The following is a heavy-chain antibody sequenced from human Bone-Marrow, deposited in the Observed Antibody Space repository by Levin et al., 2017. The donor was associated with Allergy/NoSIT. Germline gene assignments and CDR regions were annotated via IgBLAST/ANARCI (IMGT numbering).Heavy chain of an antibody. Sequence: PSETLSLTCSVSGGSISSGGYYWTWIRQHPEWGLQWLGYIFYSGTTYYSPSLKSRVSISVDTSKNQFSLRLTSVTAADTAVYFCAREDRSGSFDVWGRGTVVTVSS. CDR2: IFYSGTT. CDR1: GGSISSGGYY. J-gene: IGHJ3*01. V-gene: IGHV4-31*03. CDR3: AREDRSGSFDV. D-gene: IGHD3-10*01.